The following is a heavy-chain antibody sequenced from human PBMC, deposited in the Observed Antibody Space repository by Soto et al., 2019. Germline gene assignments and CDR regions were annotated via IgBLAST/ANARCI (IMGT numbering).Heavy chain of an antibody. D-gene: IGHD5-12*01. CDR1: RGSISSSNYY. J-gene: IGHJ4*02. CDR2: IYYRGST. CDR3: ARQFSGYDLLYYFDY. V-gene: IGHV4-39*01. Sequence: SETLSLTCPVSRGSISSSNYYWGWVRQPPGRGLQWIGSIYYRGSTYYNPSLKSRVTISVDTFMNQFSLKLSSVTAADTAVYYCARQFSGYDLLYYFDYWGQGALVTVS.